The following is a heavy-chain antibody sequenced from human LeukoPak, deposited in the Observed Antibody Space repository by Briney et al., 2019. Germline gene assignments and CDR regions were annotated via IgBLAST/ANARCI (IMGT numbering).Heavy chain of an antibody. V-gene: IGHV3-30*02. CDR2: IRYDGSNK. J-gene: IGHJ6*03. CDR1: GFTFGDYA. Sequence: PGGSLRLSCTGSGFTFGDYAMSWVRQAPGKGLEWVAFIRYDGSNKYYADSVKGRFTSSRDNSKNTLYLQMNSLRAEDTAVYFCARTTAAGKETKPNYFYYYMDVWGKGTTVTVSS. CDR3: ARTTAAGKETKPNYFYYYMDV. D-gene: IGHD6-13*01.